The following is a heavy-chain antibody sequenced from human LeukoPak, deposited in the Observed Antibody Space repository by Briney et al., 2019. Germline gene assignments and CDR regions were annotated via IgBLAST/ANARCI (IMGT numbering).Heavy chain of an antibody. CDR3: AKHWYYDILTGCSPHFDY. CDR2: ISGSGGST. J-gene: IGHJ4*02. V-gene: IGHV3-23*01. D-gene: IGHD3-9*01. CDR1: GFTFSRYA. Sequence: PGGSLRLSCAASGFTFSRYAMSWVRQAPGKGLEWVSAISGSGGSTYYADSVKGRFTISRDNSKNTLYLQMNSLRAEDTAVYYCAKHWYYDILTGCSPHFDYWGQGTLVTVSS.